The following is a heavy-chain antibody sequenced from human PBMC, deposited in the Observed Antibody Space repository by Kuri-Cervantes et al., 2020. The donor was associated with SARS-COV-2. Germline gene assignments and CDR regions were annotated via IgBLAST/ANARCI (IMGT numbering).Heavy chain of an antibody. Sequence: SVKVSCKASGGTFSSYAISWVRQAPGQGLEWMGGIVPIFGTANYAQEFQGRVTITTDESTSTAYMELSSLGSEDTAVYYCATYSSSSWHFDYWGQGTLVTVSS. J-gene: IGHJ4*02. V-gene: IGHV1-69*05. D-gene: IGHD6-6*01. CDR2: IVPIFGTA. CDR1: GGTFSSYA. CDR3: ATYSSSSWHFDY.